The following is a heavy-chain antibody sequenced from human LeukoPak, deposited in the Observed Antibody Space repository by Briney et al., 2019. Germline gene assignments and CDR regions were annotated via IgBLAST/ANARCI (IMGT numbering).Heavy chain of an antibody. CDR1: GYSITSGFS. D-gene: IGHD3-16*01. CDR2: ISRSGTT. V-gene: IGHV4-38-2*02. CDR3: AREGAVPGIDP. J-gene: IGHJ5*02. Sequence: KPSETLSLTCAVSGYSITSGFSWGWIRQPPGKGLEWIGTISRSGTTDYKSTLESRLTISMDTSKNLFSLRLTSVTAADTAVYYCAREGAVPGIDPWGQGTLVTVSS.